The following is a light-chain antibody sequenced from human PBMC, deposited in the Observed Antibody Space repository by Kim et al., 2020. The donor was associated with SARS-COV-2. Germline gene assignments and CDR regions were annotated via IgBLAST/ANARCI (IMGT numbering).Light chain of an antibody. CDR2: QDL. CDR1: GLHNKY. V-gene: IGLV3-1*01. Sequence: SYELTQPPSATVSPGQTANITCSGDGLHNKYESWYQQKPGQSPLLVIYQDLKRPSGIPERFSGSNLGNTATLTISGTQAVDEADYYCQAWDSSAVFFGGG. J-gene: IGLJ2*01. CDR3: QAWDSSAVF.